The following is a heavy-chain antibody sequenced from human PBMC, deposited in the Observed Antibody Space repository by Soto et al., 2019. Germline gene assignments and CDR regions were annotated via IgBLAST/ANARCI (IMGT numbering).Heavy chain of an antibody. J-gene: IGHJ4*02. CDR2: INSAGDST. V-gene: IGHV3-74*01. CDR3: ARDLSIHDYGDYVQDY. Sequence: GGSLRLSCAASAVTFIDYAMGWVRQAPGKGLVWVSSINSAGDSTGYADSVKGRFTISRDNAKNTLYLQMNSLRAEDTAVYYCARDLSIHDYGDYVQDYWGQGTLVTVS. D-gene: IGHD4-17*01. CDR1: AVTFIDYA.